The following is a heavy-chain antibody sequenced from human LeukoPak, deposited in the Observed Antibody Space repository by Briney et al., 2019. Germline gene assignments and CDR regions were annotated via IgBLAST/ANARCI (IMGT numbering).Heavy chain of an antibody. Sequence: PSETLSLTCTVSGGSISTYYWNWIRQPPGKGLEWIGYTYYSGSTKYNPSLKSRVTISVDTSKNQFSLKLSSVTAADTAVYYCARSSNSYYYDRADDWGQGILVTVSS. CDR3: ARSSNSYYYDRADD. J-gene: IGHJ4*02. CDR2: TYYSGST. V-gene: IGHV4-59*01. CDR1: GGSISTYY. D-gene: IGHD3-22*01.